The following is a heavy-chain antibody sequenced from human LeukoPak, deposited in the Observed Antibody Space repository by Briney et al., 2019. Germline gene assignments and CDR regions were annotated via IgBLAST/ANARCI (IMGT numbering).Heavy chain of an antibody. Sequence: SETLSLTCTASGGSISSSSYYWGWIRQPPGKGLEWIGSIYYSGSTYYNPSLKSRVTISVDTSKNQFSLKLSSVTAADTAVYYCARSYCSSTSCSDYWGQGTLVTVSS. V-gene: IGHV4-39*01. CDR1: GGSISSSSYY. J-gene: IGHJ4*02. CDR3: ARSYCSSTSCSDY. CDR2: IYYSGST. D-gene: IGHD2-2*01.